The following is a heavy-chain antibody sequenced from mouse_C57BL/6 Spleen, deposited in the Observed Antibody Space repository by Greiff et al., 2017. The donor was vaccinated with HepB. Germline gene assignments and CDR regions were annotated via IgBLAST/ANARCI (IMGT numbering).Heavy chain of an antibody. CDR1: GFNIKDYY. J-gene: IGHJ1*03. CDR3: ASPLITTVVATRGFDV. CDR2: IDPEDGET. D-gene: IGHD1-1*01. V-gene: IGHV14-2*01. Sequence: SGAELVKPGASVKLSCTASGFNIKDYYMHWVKQRTEQGLEWIGRIDPEDGETKYAPKFQGKATITADTSSNTAYLQLSSLTSEDTAVYYCASPLITTVVATRGFDVWGTGTTVTVSS.